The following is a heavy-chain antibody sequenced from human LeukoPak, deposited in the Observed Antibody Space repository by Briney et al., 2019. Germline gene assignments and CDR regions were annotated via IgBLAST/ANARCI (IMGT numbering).Heavy chain of an antibody. CDR1: GFTFVSHW. J-gene: IGHJ4*02. V-gene: IGHV3-7*01. CDR2: INQDGSER. Sequence: GGSLRLSCVASGFTFVSHWMTWVRQAPGKGLEWVANINQDGSERYYVDSVKGRFTISRDNAKNSLYLQMNSLRAEDAAVYYCARGRHRLLWFGELLYYWGQGTLVTVSS. D-gene: IGHD3-10*01. CDR3: ARGRHRLLWFGELLYY.